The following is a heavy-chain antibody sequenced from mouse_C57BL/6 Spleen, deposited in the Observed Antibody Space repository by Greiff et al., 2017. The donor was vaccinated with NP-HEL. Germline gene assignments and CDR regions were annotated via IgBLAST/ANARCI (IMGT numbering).Heavy chain of an antibody. CDR3: AREDDGYSWFAY. CDR1: GFTFSDYY. V-gene: IGHV5-12*01. J-gene: IGHJ3*01. Sequence: EVMLVESGGGLVQPGGSLKLSCAASGFTFSDYYMYWVRQTPEKRLEWVAYISNGGGSTYYPDTVKGRFTISRDNAKNTLYLQMSRLKSEDTAMYYCAREDDGYSWFAYWGQGTLVTASA. D-gene: IGHD2-3*01. CDR2: ISNGGGST.